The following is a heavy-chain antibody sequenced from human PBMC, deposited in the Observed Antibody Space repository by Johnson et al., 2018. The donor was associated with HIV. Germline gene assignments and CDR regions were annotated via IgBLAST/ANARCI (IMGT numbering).Heavy chain of an antibody. J-gene: IGHJ3*02. Sequence: QVQLVESGGGVVQPGRSLRLSCAASGFTFSTYGMHWVRQAPGKGLEWVAVMWYDGSNKYYADSVKGRFTISRDNAKNSLYLQMNSLRAEDTAVHYCAKDRITYYYDSSGYYSREPDAFDIWGQGTMVTVSS. D-gene: IGHD3-22*01. CDR2: MWYDGSNK. V-gene: IGHV3-33*03. CDR3: AKDRITYYYDSSGYYSREPDAFDI. CDR1: GFTFSTYG.